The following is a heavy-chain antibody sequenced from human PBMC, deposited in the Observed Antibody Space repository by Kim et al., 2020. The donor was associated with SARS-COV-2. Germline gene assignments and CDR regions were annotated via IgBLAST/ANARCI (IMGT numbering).Heavy chain of an antibody. Sequence: SETLSLTCAVSGGSISSGGYSWSWIRQPPGKGLEWIGYIYHSGSTYYNPSLKSRVTISVDRSKNQFSLKLSSVTAADTAVYYCARAGGSSTSARPFDPWGQGTLVTVSS. CDR3: ARAGGSSTSARPFDP. CDR2: IYHSGST. V-gene: IGHV4-30-2*01. CDR1: GGSISSGGYS. J-gene: IGHJ5*02. D-gene: IGHD2-2*01.